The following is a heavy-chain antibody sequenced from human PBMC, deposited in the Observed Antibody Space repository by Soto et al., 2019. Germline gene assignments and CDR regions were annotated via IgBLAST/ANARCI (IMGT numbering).Heavy chain of an antibody. D-gene: IGHD3-16*02. J-gene: IGHJ4*02. CDR1: GGSISSGGYS. V-gene: IGHV4-30-2*01. CDR2: IYHSGST. CDR3: ARGSVITFGGVIVPIQFDY. Sequence: QLQLQESGSGLVKPSQTLSLTCAVSGGSISSGGYSWSWIRQPPGKGLEWIGYIYHSGSTYYNPSLQRRVTSSLARSHHQFALKLSSVTAADTAVYYCARGSVITFGGVIVPIQFDYWGQGTLVTVSS.